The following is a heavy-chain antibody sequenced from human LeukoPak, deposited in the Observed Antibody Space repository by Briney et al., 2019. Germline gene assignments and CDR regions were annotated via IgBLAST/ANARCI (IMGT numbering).Heavy chain of an antibody. D-gene: IGHD3-22*01. V-gene: IGHV3-48*01. CDR2: ISSSSSTI. CDR3: AKVPGPYYYDSSGYPPDDAFDI. J-gene: IGHJ3*02. CDR1: GFTFSSYS. Sequence: GGPLRLSCAASGFTFSSYSMNWVRQAPGKGLEWVSYISSSSSTIYYADSVKGRFTISRDNSKNTLYLQMNSLRAEDTAVYYCAKVPGPYYYDSSGYPPDDAFDIWGQGTKVTVSS.